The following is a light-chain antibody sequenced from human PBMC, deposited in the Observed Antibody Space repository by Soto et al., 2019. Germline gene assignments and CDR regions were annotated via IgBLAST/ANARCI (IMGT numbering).Light chain of an antibody. CDR2: GAS. CDR1: QSLNSGY. CDR3: QQYGSAPYT. Sequence: IVLTQSPGTLSLSPGEGASVSCRASQSLNSGYLAWYQQKPGQAPRLLIYGASSRATGIPDRFSGSRSGTNSTLTISRLEPEDFAVYFCQQYGSAPYTFGQGTKLEIK. J-gene: IGKJ2*01. V-gene: IGKV3-20*01.